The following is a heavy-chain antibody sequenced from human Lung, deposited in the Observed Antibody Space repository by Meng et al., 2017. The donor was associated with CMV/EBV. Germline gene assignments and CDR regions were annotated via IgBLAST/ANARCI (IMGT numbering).Heavy chain of an antibody. CDR1: GFTFSSYE. D-gene: IGHD2-2*01. V-gene: IGHV3-48*03. CDR3: AKDRCSSTSCRYYYYGMDV. CDR2: ISSGGITI. J-gene: IGHJ6*02. Sequence: GESLKISCAASGFTFSSYEMNWVRQAPGKGLEWVSYISSGGITISYADSVRGRFTISRDNAKNSLYLQMNSLRAEDTAVYYCAKDRCSSTSCRYYYYGMDVWGQGTXVTVYS.